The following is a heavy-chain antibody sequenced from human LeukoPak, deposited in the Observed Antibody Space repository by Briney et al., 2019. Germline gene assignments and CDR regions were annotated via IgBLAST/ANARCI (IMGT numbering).Heavy chain of an antibody. CDR1: GGSISSGGYS. CDR3: ARRSIAARSGRYYYYGMDV. CDR2: IYHSGST. Sequence: SETLSLTCAVSGGSISSGGYSWSWIRQPPGKGLEWIGFIYHSGSTYYNPSLKSRVTISVDRSKNQFSLKLSSVTAADTAVYYCARRSIAARSGRYYYYGMDVWGQGTTVTASS. V-gene: IGHV4-30-2*01. J-gene: IGHJ6*02. D-gene: IGHD6-6*01.